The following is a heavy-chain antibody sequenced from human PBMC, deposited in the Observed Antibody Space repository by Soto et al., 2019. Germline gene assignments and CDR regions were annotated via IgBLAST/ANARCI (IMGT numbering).Heavy chain of an antibody. CDR2: IYYTGST. CDR3: AREFSNSPEAFDS. CDR1: CGSVNSDNFY. J-gene: IGHJ4*02. Sequence: SDTLSLTCTVSCGSVNSDNFYWSWIRQPPGRGLEWIGYIYYTGSTNYNPSLKSRVTISIDTSRNQFSLKLSSVTAADTAVYYCAREFSNSPEAFDSWGQGSLVTVSS. D-gene: IGHD6-6*01. V-gene: IGHV4-61*01.